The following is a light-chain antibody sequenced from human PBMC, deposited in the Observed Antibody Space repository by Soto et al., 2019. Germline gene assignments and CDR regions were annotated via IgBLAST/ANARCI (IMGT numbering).Light chain of an antibody. V-gene: IGLV1-40*01. Sequence: QSVLTHPPSLYGAPGQRVTISCTGSSSNIGAGYDVNWYQHLPGTAPKLLIYANNIRPSGVPGRFSGSKYGTSASLALTGLQAEDEADYFCESYASSLSGYVFGTGTKVAVL. CDR3: ESYASSLSGYV. J-gene: IGLJ1*01. CDR1: SSNIGAGYD. CDR2: ANN.